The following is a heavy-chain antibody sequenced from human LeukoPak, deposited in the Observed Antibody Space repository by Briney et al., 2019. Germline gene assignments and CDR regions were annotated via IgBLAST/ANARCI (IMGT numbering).Heavy chain of an antibody. D-gene: IGHD4-17*01. J-gene: IGHJ5*02. CDR2: INPNSGGT. V-gene: IGHV1-2*02. CDR3: AREDPLYGAPYP. Sequence: ASVKVSCKASGYTFTGYYMHWVRQAPGQGLEWMGWINPNSGGTNYAQKFQGRVTMTRNTSISTAYMELSSLRSEDTAVYYCAREDPLYGAPYPWGQGTLVTVSS. CDR1: GYTFTGYY.